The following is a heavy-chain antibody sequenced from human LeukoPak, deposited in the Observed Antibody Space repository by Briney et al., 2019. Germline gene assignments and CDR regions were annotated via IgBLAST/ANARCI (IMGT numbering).Heavy chain of an antibody. V-gene: IGHV3-21*01. CDR1: EFTFNTYT. CDR3: ASREPAGH. J-gene: IGHJ4*02. Sequence: PGESLRLSCASAEFTFNTYTMIWVRQAPGKGLEWVSSIHTSGDIYYADSVKGRFTISRDDATNSLFLQMNRRRADDTAVYYSASREPAGHWGQGTLVTVSS. D-gene: IGHD1-14*01. CDR2: IHTSGDI.